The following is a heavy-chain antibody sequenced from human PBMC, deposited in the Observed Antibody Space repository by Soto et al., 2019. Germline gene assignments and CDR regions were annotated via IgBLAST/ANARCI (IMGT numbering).Heavy chain of an antibody. V-gene: IGHV1-69*01. J-gene: IGHJ4*02. CDR1: GGTFSSYA. CDR3: ARGFRGGDAPGEDGDY. CDR2: IIPILGTA. D-gene: IGHD2-21*02. Sequence: QVQLVQSGAEVKKPGSSVKVSCKASGGTFSSYAISWVRQAPGQGLEWMGGIIPILGTANYAQKFQGRVTITADESTSTAYMELSSLRSEDTAVYYCARGFRGGDAPGEDGDYWGQGTLVTVSS.